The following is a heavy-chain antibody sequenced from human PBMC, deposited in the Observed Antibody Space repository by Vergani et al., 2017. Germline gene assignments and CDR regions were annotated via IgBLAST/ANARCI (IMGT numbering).Heavy chain of an antibody. J-gene: IGHJ5*02. CDR1: GGTFSSYA. Sequence: QVHLVQSGAEVKKPGSSVKVSCKASGGTFSSYAISWVRQAPGQGLEWMGWIIPIFGTANYAQKFQGRVTITADESTRTAYMELRSLRSAETAVYYCARTPRGVRVWVFDPGGQGRLVTVYS. D-gene: IGHD1-26*01. CDR2: IIPIFGTA. V-gene: IGHV1-69*01. CDR3: ARTPRGVRVWVFDP.